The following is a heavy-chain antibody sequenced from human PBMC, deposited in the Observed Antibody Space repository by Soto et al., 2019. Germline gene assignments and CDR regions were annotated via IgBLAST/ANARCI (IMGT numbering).Heavy chain of an antibody. CDR1: GGSITTGGYY. V-gene: IGHV4-31*03. CDR3: ARESGDGYNRIDY. Sequence: QVPLQESGPGLVKPSQTLSLTCSVSGGSITTGGYYWSWIRQPPGKGLEWIGYIYNSGDTYYNPSLKSRVIISVSTSKNKCSLKLSSVTAADTAVYYCARESGDGYNRIDYWGQGTLVTVSS. CDR2: IYNSGDT. J-gene: IGHJ4*02. D-gene: IGHD1-1*01.